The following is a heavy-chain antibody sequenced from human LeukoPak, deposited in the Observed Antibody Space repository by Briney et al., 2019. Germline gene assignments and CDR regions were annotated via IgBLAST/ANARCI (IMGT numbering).Heavy chain of an antibody. CDR3: ARKPNVDTTMISQDY. CDR2: INSDGSTT. D-gene: IGHD5-18*01. CDR1: GFTFSSYW. Sequence: GGSLRLSCAASGFTFSSYWMHWVRQAPGKGLVWVSRINSDGSTTNYADSVKGRFTISRDNAKNTLYLQMNSLRAEDTAVYYCARKPNVDTTMISQDYWGQGTLVTVSS. V-gene: IGHV3-74*01. J-gene: IGHJ4*02.